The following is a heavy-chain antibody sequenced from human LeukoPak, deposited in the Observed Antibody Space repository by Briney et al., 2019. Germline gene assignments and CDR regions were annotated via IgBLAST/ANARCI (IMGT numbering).Heavy chain of an antibody. CDR2: VSGNNGNT. V-gene: IGHV1-18*01. D-gene: IGHD6-19*01. Sequence: ASVKVSCKASGYTFTTYGISWVRQAPGQGLEWMGWVSGNNGNTNYAQKLQGRVTMTTDTSTNTAYMELRSLRSDDTAVYYCARGPGIAVAGVFDYWGQGSLVTVSS. J-gene: IGHJ4*02. CDR1: GYTFTTYG. CDR3: ARGPGIAVAGVFDY.